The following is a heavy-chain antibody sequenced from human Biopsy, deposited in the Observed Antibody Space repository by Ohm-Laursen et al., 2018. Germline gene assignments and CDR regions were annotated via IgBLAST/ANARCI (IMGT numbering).Heavy chain of an antibody. CDR2: IYNTETT. CDR3: ARHPTGFWFDP. CDR1: GGSISSSTTYY. V-gene: IGHV4-39*01. J-gene: IGHJ5*02. Sequence: GTLSLTCTVSGGSISSSTTYYWAWLRQPPGKGLEWIGSIYNTETTFYNPSLKSRFTISVNTSTNLFSLKVSSLTAADTALYFCARHPTGFWFDPWGHGTLATVSS.